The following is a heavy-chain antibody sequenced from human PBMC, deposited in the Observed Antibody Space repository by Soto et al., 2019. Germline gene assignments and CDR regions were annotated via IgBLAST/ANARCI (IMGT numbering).Heavy chain of an antibody. CDR2: INPSGGST. Sequence: ASVKVSCKASGYTFTSYYMHWVRQAPGQGLEWMGIINPSGGSTSYAQKFQGRVTMTRDTSTSTVYMELSSLRSEDTAVYYCARGLRLLTWVSYYYYAMDVWGQGTTVTGSS. CDR3: ARGLRLLTWVSYYYYAMDV. CDR1: GYTFTSYY. V-gene: IGHV1-46*03. D-gene: IGHD2-8*01. J-gene: IGHJ6*02.